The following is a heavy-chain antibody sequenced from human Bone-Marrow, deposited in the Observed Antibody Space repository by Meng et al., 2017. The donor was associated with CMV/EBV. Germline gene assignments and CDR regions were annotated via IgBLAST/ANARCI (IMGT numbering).Heavy chain of an antibody. Sequence: SETLSLTCNVSGGSISSYYWSWIRQPPGKGLEWIGFMNSGGSAKYNASLRSRVTISVDTSKNQFSLKLSSVTAADTAVYYCVRGRYCSSTSCYYYYYGMDVWGQGTTVTVSS. CDR1: GGSISSYY. V-gene: IGHV4-59*12. CDR2: MNSGGSA. J-gene: IGHJ6*02. D-gene: IGHD2-2*01. CDR3: VRGRYCSSTSCYYYYYGMDV.